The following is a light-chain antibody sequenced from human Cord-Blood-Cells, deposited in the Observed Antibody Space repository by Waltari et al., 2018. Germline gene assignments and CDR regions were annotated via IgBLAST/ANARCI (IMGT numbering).Light chain of an antibody. J-gene: IGLJ1*01. V-gene: IGLV1-47*01. Sequence: QSVLTQPPSASGTPGQRVTLSCSGSSSNIGSNYVYWYQQLPGTAPKLLICRNNQRPSGVPDRFSGSKSGTSASLAISGLRSEDEADYYCAAWDDSLSGYVFGTGTKVTVL. CDR2: RNN. CDR1: SSNIGSNY. CDR3: AAWDDSLSGYV.